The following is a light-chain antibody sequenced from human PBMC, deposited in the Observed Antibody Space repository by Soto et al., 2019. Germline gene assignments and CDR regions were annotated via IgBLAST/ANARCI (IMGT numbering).Light chain of an antibody. J-gene: IGKJ4*01. Sequence: EIGLTQSPATLSLSPEERDTLACRASQSVRKCLAWYQQKPGQAPRLLIYEASTRATGIPARLSGRGSGTDFALTSSSQEPEDFAVYYCQQRRTWPPLTFGGVTNVEIK. V-gene: IGKV3-11*01. CDR2: EAS. CDR1: QSVRKC. CDR3: QQRRTWPPLT.